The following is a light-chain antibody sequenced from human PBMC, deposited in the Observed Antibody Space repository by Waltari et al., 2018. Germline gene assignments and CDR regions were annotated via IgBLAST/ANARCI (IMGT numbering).Light chain of an antibody. Sequence: QVVLTQSPSASASLGASVKLTCTLNSGHTTYAIAWYQQQPQKGPRFVPKINSDGTDIRGDGIPDRFSGSLSGAERYLTISSLKSEDEADYFCQTWITGSRIFGRGTRLTVL. J-gene: IGLJ2*01. V-gene: IGLV4-69*01. CDR3: QTWITGSRI. CDR1: SGHTTYA. CDR2: INSDGTD.